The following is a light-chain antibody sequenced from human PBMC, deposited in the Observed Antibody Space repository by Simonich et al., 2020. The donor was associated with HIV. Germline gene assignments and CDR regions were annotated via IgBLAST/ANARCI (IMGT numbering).Light chain of an antibody. J-gene: IGKJ2*01. CDR3: QQYDNLPYT. CDR1: QDIANY. Sequence: DIQMTQSPSSLSASVGDRVTITCQASQDIANYLNWYQQKPGKAPKLLIFDASNLGTGVPSRFSGNASGTDFTFTITSLRPEDIATYYCQQYDNLPYTFGQGTKLEIK. V-gene: IGKV1-33*01. CDR2: DAS.